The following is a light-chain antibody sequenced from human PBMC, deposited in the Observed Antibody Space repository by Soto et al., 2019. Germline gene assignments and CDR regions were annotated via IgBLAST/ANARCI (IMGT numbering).Light chain of an antibody. Sequence: QSVLTQPASVSGSPGQSITISCTGTSSDIGGYIYVSWYQHHPGKAPKLLIYDVSNRPSGVSNRFSGSKSGNTASLTISGLQVEDEADYFCSTYTSSRTRFGGGTKLNVL. CDR2: DVS. CDR1: SSDIGGYIY. CDR3: STYTSSRTR. J-gene: IGLJ2*01. V-gene: IGLV2-14*03.